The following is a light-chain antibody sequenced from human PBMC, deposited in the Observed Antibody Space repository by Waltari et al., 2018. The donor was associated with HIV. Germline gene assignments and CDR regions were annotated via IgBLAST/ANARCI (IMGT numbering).Light chain of an antibody. V-gene: IGLV2-14*03. J-gene: IGLJ3*02. CDR2: DVT. CDR1: SSDLGGYNY. Sequence: QSALPQPASVSGSPGPSTTISCTGTSSDLGGYNYASWYQQHPGKAPKLMIYDVTNRPSGVSNRFSGSKSGNTASLTISGLQVEDEADYYCSSYTSSSTWVFGGGTKLTVL. CDR3: SSYTSSSTWV.